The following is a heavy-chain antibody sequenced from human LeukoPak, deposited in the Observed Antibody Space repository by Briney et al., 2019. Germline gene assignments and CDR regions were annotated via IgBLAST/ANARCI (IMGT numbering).Heavy chain of an antibody. Sequence: ASVKVSCKASGYTFTSYDINWVRQATGQGLEWMGWMNPNSGNTGYAQKFQGRVTMTRNTSISTAYMELSSLRSEDTAVYYCARGLRLGESDAFDIWGQGTMVTVSS. CDR1: GYTFTSYD. V-gene: IGHV1-8*01. CDR2: MNPNSGNT. CDR3: ARGLRLGESDAFDI. J-gene: IGHJ3*02. D-gene: IGHD3-16*01.